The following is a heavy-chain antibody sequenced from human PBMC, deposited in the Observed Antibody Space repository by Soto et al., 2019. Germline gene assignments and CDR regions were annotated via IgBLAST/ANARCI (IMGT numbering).Heavy chain of an antibody. CDR1: VDTVTSHY. J-gene: IGHJ6*02. V-gene: IGHV4-59*08. CDR3: ARLRLVVGATHYYYYGMDV. Sequence: SETLSLTCSFSVDTVTSHYLTWIRQSQEKGLEWIGNMHYSGSTHYNPSLKSRVTISVDTSKNQFSLKLSSVTAADTAVYYCARLRLVVGATHYYYYGMDVWGQGTTVTVSS. D-gene: IGHD1-26*01. CDR2: MHYSGST.